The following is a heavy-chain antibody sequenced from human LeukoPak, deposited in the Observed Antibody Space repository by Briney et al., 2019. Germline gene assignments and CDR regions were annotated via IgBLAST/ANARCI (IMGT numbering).Heavy chain of an antibody. CDR1: GYSFTSYY. V-gene: IGHV1-46*01. CDR2: SNPRGGGA. J-gene: IGHJ4*02. D-gene: IGHD6-13*01. CDR3: AREAASLLVPASAGKDLDY. Sequence: GASVKVSCKASGYSFTSYYVHLVRQAAGQGLEWMGISNPRGGGANYAQTFQGRVTMTRDTSSNTIYMELSSLRSNDTAVYYCAREAASLLVPASAGKDLDYWGQGTLVTVS.